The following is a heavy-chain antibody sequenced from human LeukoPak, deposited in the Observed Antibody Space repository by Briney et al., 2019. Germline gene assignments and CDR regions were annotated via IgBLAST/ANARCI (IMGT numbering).Heavy chain of an antibody. CDR3: AKVGSGWYSYSDY. V-gene: IGHV3-23*01. D-gene: IGHD6-19*01. CDR1: GFTFSSYA. J-gene: IGHJ4*02. CDR2: ISASAGST. Sequence: GGSLRLSCAASGFTFSSYAMSWVRQAPGKGLEWVSAISASAGSTYYADSAKGRFTISRDNSKSTLYLQMDSLRAEDTAVYYCAKVGSGWYSYSDYWGQGTLVTVSS.